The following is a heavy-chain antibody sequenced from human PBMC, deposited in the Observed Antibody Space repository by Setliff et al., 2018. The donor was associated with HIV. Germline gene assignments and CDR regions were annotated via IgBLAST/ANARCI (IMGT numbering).Heavy chain of an antibody. CDR3: ARVPRSGGSWPYYYYYMDV. CDR1: GGSISSSSYY. J-gene: IGHJ6*03. V-gene: IGHV4-39*01. CDR2: IYYSGST. D-gene: IGHD2-15*01. Sequence: NPSETLSLTCTVSGGSISSSSYYWGWIRQPPGKGLEWIGSIYYSGSTNYNPSLKSRVTISVDTSKNQFSLKLSSVTAADTAVYNCARVPRSGGSWPYYYYYMDVWGKGTTVTVSS.